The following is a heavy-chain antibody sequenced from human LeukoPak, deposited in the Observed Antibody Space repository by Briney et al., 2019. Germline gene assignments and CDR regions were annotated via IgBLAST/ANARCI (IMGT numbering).Heavy chain of an antibody. CDR1: GFTFGNYA. D-gene: IGHD1-7*01. V-gene: IGHV3-23*01. Sequence: PGGSLRLSCAASGFTFGNYAMSWVRQAPGKGLEWVSGFIADADDTYYADSVKGRFTISRDHSKNTLHLQMNSLRAEDAAIYYCARDGTTTRYNWFDSWGQGTLVTVSS. CDR3: ARDGTTTRYNWFDS. CDR2: FIADADDT. J-gene: IGHJ5*01.